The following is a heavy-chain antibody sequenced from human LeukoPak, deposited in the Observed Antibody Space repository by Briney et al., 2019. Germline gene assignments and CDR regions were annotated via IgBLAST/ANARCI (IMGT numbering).Heavy chain of an antibody. D-gene: IGHD1-26*01. J-gene: IGHJ4*02. CDR3: AGPMWELRGPFDY. V-gene: IGHV4-30-4*01. Sequence: TSSETLSLTCTVSGGSISSGDYSWSWIRQPPGKGLEWIGYIYYSGSTYYNPSLKSRVTISVDTSKNQFSLKLSSVTAADTAVYYCAGPMWELRGPFDYWGQGTLVTVSS. CDR2: IYYSGST. CDR1: GGSISSGDYS.